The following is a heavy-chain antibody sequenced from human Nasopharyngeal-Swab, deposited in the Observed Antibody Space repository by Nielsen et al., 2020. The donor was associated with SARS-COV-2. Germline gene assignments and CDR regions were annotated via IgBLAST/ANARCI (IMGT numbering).Heavy chain of an antibody. Sequence: GESLKISCAASGFTFSSYGMNWVRQAPGKGLEWVSSISSSSSYIYYADSVKGRFTISRDNAKNSLYLQMNSLRAEDTAVYYCARDEKSSEYYFDYWGQGTLVTVSS. CDR3: ARDEKSSEYYFDY. CDR2: ISSSSSYI. D-gene: IGHD6-6*01. CDR1: GFTFSSYG. V-gene: IGHV3-21*01. J-gene: IGHJ4*02.